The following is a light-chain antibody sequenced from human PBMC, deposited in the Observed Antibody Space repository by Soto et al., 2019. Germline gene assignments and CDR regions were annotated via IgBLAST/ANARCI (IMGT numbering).Light chain of an antibody. CDR2: RAS. CDR1: QTLGSN. J-gene: IGKJ1*01. V-gene: IGKV3D-15*01. Sequence: EIALTQSPATLSMSPGERATLSCTASQTLGSNLAWYQQKPGQAPRLLVYRASTRATGIPARFSGSGSGTELTLTISSLQSEDFAVYYCQQHNNWPWTFGQGTKVDIK. CDR3: QQHNNWPWT.